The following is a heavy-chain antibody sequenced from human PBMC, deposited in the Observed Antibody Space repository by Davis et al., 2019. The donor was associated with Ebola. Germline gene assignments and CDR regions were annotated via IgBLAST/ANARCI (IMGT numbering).Heavy chain of an antibody. CDR1: GGTFSSYT. D-gene: IGHD2/OR15-2a*01. CDR3: ARGLGNFLADDY. Sequence: SVPVSCKASGGTFSSYTISWVRQAPGQGLAWVGRIIPILGIANYAQKFQGRVTITADKSTSTAYMELSSLRSEDTAVYYCARGLGNFLADDYWGQGTLVTVSS. J-gene: IGHJ4*02. CDR2: IIPILGIA. V-gene: IGHV1-69*02.